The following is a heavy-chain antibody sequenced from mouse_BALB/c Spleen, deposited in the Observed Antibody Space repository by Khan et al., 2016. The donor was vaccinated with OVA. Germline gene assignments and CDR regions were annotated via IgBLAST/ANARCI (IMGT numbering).Heavy chain of an antibody. D-gene: IGHD1-1*01. CDR3: ARVGYYGTMDY. V-gene: IGHV9-3-1*01. CDR2: INTYTGEP. J-gene: IGHJ4*01. Sequence: QIQLVQSGPELKKPGETVKISCKASGYTFTNNGMNWAKQAPGKGLKWMGWINTYTGEPTYAADFKGRFAFSLETSASTAYLQINNLRNEDTATYFCARVGYYGTMDYWGQGTSGTGSS. CDR1: GYTFTNNG.